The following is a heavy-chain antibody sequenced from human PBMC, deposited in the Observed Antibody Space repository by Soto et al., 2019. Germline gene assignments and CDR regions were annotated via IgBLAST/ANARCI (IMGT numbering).Heavy chain of an antibody. CDR1: GGTFSSYT. Sequence: AASVKVSCKASGGTFSSYTISWVRQAPGQGLEWMGRIIPILGIANYAQKFQGRVTITADKSTSTAYMELSSLRSEDTAVYYCARGAPTYGSGRNGFYYYGMDVWGQGTTVTVSS. D-gene: IGHD3-10*01. J-gene: IGHJ6*02. CDR3: ARGAPTYGSGRNGFYYYGMDV. CDR2: IIPILGIA. V-gene: IGHV1-69*02.